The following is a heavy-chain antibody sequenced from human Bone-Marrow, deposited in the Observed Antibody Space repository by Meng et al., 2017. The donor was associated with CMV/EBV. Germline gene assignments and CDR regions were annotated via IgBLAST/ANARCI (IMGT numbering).Heavy chain of an antibody. J-gene: IGHJ6*02. V-gene: IGHV3-30*02. CDR1: GFTFSSYG. CDR3: AKDATTTWGDYYYGMDV. CDR2: IRYDGSNK. D-gene: IGHD3-16*01. Sequence: GESLKISCAASGFTFSSYGMHWVRQAPGKGLEWVAFIRYDGSNKYYADSVKGRFTISRDNSKNTLYLQMNSLRAEDTAVYYCAKDATTTWGDYYYGMDVWGQGTKVTVLL.